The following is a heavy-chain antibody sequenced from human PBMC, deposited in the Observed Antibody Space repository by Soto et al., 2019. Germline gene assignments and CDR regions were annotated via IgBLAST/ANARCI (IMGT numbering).Heavy chain of an antibody. CDR2: ISWNSGSI. Sequence: SGGSLRLSCAASGFTFDDYGMHWVRQAPGKGLEWVSGISWNSGSIGYADSVKGRFTISRDNAKNSLYLQMNSLRAEDTALYYCAKAGFWSGYYSLVDYWGQGTLVTVSS. D-gene: IGHD3-3*01. J-gene: IGHJ4*02. V-gene: IGHV3-9*01. CDR3: AKAGFWSGYYSLVDY. CDR1: GFTFDDYG.